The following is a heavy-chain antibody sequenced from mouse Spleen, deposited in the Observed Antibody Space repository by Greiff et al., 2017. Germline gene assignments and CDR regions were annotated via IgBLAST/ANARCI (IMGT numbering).Heavy chain of an antibody. CDR2: IDPSDSYT. CDR3: AYSNYSWFAY. V-gene: IGHV1-50*01. D-gene: IGHD2-5*01. Sequence: VQLQQPGAELVKPGASVKLSCKASGYTFTSYWMQWVKQRPGQGLEWIGEIDPSDSYTNYNQKFKGKATLTVDTSSSTAYMQLSSLTSEDSAVYYCAYSNYSWFAYWGQGTLVTVSA. J-gene: IGHJ3*01. CDR1: GYTFTSYW.